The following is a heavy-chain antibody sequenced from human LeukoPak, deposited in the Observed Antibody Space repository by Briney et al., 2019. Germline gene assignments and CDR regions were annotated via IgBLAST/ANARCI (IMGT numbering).Heavy chain of an antibody. Sequence: GASVKVSCKASGYTFTSYGISWVRQAPGQGLEWMGLISAYNGNTNYAQKLQGRVTMTTDTSTSTAYMELRSLRSDDTAVYYCASTGSSSSLSDFDYWGQGTLVTVSS. CDR3: ASTGSSSSLSDFDY. CDR2: ISAYNGNT. J-gene: IGHJ4*02. CDR1: GYTFTSYG. D-gene: IGHD6-6*01. V-gene: IGHV1-18*01.